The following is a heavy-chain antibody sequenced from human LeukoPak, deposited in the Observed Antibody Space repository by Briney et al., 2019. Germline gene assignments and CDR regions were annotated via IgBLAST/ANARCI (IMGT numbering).Heavy chain of an antibody. CDR1: GFAFSDYG. V-gene: IGHV3-30*18. CDR2: ISYDGSNK. D-gene: IGHD3-22*01. CDR3: AKAAYDSSGYYFDY. J-gene: IGHJ4*02. Sequence: PGGSLRLSCAASGFAFSDYGMHWVRQAPGKGLEWVAVISYDGSNKYYADSVKGRFTISRDNSKNTLYLQMNSLRAEDTAVYYCAKAAYDSSGYYFDYWGQGTLVTVSS.